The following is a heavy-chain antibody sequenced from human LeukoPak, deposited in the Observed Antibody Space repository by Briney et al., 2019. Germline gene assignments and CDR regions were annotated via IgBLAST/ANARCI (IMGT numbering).Heavy chain of an antibody. V-gene: IGHV3-43D*04. CDR3: AEDMGYSGYDSFDF. Sequence: PGGSLRLSCAASGFTFDDYAMHWVRQAPGKGLEWVSLISWDGGSTYYADPVKGRFTISRDNTKNSLYLQMNSLRTEDTALYYCAEDMGYSGYDSFDFWGQGTLVTVSS. D-gene: IGHD5-12*01. J-gene: IGHJ4*02. CDR2: ISWDGGST. CDR1: GFTFDDYA.